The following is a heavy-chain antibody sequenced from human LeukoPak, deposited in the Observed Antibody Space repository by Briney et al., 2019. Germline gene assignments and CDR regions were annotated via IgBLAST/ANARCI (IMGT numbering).Heavy chain of an antibody. CDR1: GFSFSSYW. CDR2: IKEDGSEI. CDR3: ARNGRVVGSGWSYFFFEY. Sequence: GGSLRLSCAVPGFSFSSYWMSWVRQAPGKGLECVADIKEDGSEIHYVDSVKGRFTLSRDNARNSLYLQMTSLRVEDTAVYFCARNGRVVGSGWSYFFFEYWGQGTRVTVSS. D-gene: IGHD6-19*01. V-gene: IGHV3-7*01. J-gene: IGHJ4*02.